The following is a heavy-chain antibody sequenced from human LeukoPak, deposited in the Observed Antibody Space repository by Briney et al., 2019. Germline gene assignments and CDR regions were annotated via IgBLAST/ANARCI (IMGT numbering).Heavy chain of an antibody. V-gene: IGHV3-21*01. D-gene: IGHD2-15*01. CDR2: ISSSSSYI. Sequence: GGSLRLSCAASGFTFSSYGMNWVRQAPGKGLEWVSSISSSSSYIYYADSVKGRFTISRDNAKNSLYLQMNSLRAEDTAVYYCAREMRRYCSGGSCYGAAFDIWGQGTMVTVSS. J-gene: IGHJ3*02. CDR1: GFTFSSYG. CDR3: AREMRRYCSGGSCYGAAFDI.